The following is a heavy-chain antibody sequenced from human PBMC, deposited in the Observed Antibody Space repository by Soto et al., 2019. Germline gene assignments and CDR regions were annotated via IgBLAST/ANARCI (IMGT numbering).Heavy chain of an antibody. CDR3: ARGSEYCSSTSCYTREFWFDP. Sequence: ASETLSLTCAVYGGSFSGYYWSWIRQPPGKGLEWIGEINHSGSTNYNPSLKSRVTISVDTSKNQFSLKLSSVTAADTAVYYCARGSEYCSSTSCYTREFWFDPWGQGTLVTVSS. D-gene: IGHD2-2*02. CDR1: GGSFSGYY. CDR2: INHSGST. J-gene: IGHJ5*02. V-gene: IGHV4-34*01.